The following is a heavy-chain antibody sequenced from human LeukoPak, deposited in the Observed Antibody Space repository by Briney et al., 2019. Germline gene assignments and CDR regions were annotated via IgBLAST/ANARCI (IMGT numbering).Heavy chain of an antibody. Sequence: SETLSLTCAVYGGSFSGNYWSWIRQPPGKGLEWIGEINHSGSTNYNPSLKSRVTISVDRSKNQFSLKLSSVTAADTAVYYCARVYGSGTLFDYWGQGTLVTVSS. CDR3: ARVYGSGTLFDY. V-gene: IGHV4-34*01. J-gene: IGHJ4*02. CDR2: INHSGST. D-gene: IGHD3-10*01. CDR1: GGSFSGNY.